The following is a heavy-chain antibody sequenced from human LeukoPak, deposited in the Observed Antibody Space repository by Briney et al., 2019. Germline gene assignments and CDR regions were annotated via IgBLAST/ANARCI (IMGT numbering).Heavy chain of an antibody. D-gene: IGHD3-9*01. J-gene: IGHJ3*01. CDR3: AKDLRAIYDVLNGYLDAFDL. V-gene: IGHV3-30*18. Sequence: GGSLRLSCAASGFTYSGYGMHWVRQAPGKGLEWVAAISYDGSKEYYADSVKGRFTISRDSSKNTLYLQMNSLRAEDTDVYYCAKDLRAIYDVLNGYLDAFDLWGQGTMVTISS. CDR1: GFTYSGYG. CDR2: ISYDGSKE.